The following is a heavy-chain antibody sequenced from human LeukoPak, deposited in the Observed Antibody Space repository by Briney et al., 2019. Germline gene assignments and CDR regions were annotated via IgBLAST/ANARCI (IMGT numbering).Heavy chain of an antibody. D-gene: IGHD3-22*01. CDR3: ARDPPPHYYDSSGYFSDI. Sequence: PGGSLRLSCAASGFTFSSYSMTWDRQAPGKGLEWVSSISSSSSYIYYANSVKGRFTISRDNAKNSLYLQMNSLRAEDTAVYYCARDPPPHYYDSSGYFSDIWGQGTMVTASS. CDR2: ISSSSSYI. J-gene: IGHJ3*02. CDR1: GFTFSSYS. V-gene: IGHV3-21*01.